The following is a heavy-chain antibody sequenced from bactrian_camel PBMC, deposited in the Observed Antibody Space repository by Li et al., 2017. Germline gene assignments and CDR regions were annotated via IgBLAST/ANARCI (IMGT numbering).Heavy chain of an antibody. Sequence: HVQLVESGGGTVQTGGSLRLSCVVSGLTYSTGWFSQFQGKEREGVATIDGDHTTAYADSVKGRFTISRDNAKDTVYLQMNNLKLDDTAMYYCAPDSSLQMGCYWTRGTQVTVS. CDR1: GLTYS. V-gene: IGHV3S9*01. D-gene: IGHD3*01. CDR2: IDGDHTT. J-gene: IGHJ4*01. CDR3: APDSSLQMGCY.